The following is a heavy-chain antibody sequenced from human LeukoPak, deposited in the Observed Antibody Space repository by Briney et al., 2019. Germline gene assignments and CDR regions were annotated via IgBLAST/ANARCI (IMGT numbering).Heavy chain of an antibody. J-gene: IGHJ4*02. CDR3: AKDVGSGWCAVDY. CDR1: GFTFSSYN. D-gene: IGHD6-19*01. CDR2: VWYDGSKK. V-gene: IGHV3-30*02. Sequence: PGGSLRLSCAASGFTFSSYNMHWVRQAPGKGLEGVGFVWYDGSKKYYADSVEGRFTISRDNSKNTLYLQMNSLRAEDTAVYYCAKDVGSGWCAVDYWGQGTLVTVSS.